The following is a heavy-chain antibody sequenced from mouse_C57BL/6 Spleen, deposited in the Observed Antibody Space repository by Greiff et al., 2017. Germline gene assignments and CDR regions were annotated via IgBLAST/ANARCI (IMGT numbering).Heavy chain of an antibody. CDR1: GYSITSGYY. J-gene: IGHJ1*03. V-gene: IGHV3-6*01. CDR2: ISYDGSN. D-gene: IGHD1-1*01. Sequence: EVQLQESGPGLVKPSQSLSLTCSVTGYSITSGYYWNWIRQFPGNKLEWMGYISYDGSNNYNPSLKNRISITRDTSKNQFFLKLNSVTTEDTATYYCASCTVVATYTNLPNWYFDVWGTGTTVTVSS. CDR3: ASCTVVATYTNLPNWYFDV.